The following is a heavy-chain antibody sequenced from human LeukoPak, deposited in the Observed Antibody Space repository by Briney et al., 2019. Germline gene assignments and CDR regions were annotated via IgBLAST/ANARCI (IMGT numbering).Heavy chain of an antibody. Sequence: GASVKVSCKASGYTFTGYYMHWVRQAPGQGLEWMGWISAYNGNTNYAQKFQGRVTMTTDTSTSTAYMELRSLRSDGTAVYYCARGDYYFNYWGQRTLVTVSS. J-gene: IGHJ4*02. CDR1: GYTFTGYY. CDR2: ISAYNGNT. V-gene: IGHV1-18*04. CDR3: ARGDYYFNY.